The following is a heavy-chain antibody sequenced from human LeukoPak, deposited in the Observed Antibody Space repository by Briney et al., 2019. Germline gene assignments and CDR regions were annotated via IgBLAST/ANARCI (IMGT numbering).Heavy chain of an antibody. CDR3: ATYPKVHYDSHPVGYFDY. J-gene: IGHJ4*02. V-gene: IGHV3-48*03. Sequence: GGSLRLSCAASGFTFSSYEMNWVRQAPGKGLEWVSYISSSGSTIYYADSVKGRFTISRDNAKNSLYLQMNSLRAEDTAVYYCATYPKVHYDSHPVGYFDYWGQGTLVTVSS. CDR1: GFTFSSYE. CDR2: ISSSGSTI. D-gene: IGHD3-22*01.